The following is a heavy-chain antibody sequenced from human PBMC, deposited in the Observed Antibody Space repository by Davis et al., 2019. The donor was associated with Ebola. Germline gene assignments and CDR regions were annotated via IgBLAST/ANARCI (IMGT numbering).Heavy chain of an antibody. CDR3: AKDFIGHDTAMAHGYFQH. V-gene: IGHV3-23*01. D-gene: IGHD5-18*01. J-gene: IGHJ1*01. CDR1: GFTFSSYA. CDR2: ISGSGGST. Sequence: GESLKISCAASGFTFSSYAMSWVRQAPGKGLEWVSAISGSGGSTYYADSVKGRFTISRDNSKNTLYLQMNSLRAEDTAVYYCAKDFIGHDTAMAHGYFQHWGQGTLVTVSS.